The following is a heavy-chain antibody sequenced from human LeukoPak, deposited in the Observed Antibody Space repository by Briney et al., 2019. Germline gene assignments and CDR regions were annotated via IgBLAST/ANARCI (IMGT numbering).Heavy chain of an antibody. CDR3: ARYVVVTAYFDY. CDR2: IYYSGST. CDR1: GVSISSYY. J-gene: IGHJ4*02. V-gene: IGHV4-59*01. D-gene: IGHD2-21*02. Sequence: SETLSLTCTVSGVSISSYYWSWIRQPPGKGLEWIGYIYYSGSTNYNPSLKSRVTISVDTSKNQFSLKLSSVTAADTAVYYCARYVVVTAYFDYWGQGTLVTVSS.